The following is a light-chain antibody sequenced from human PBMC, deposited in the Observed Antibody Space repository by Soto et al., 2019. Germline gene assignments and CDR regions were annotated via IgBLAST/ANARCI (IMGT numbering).Light chain of an antibody. CDR1: NSNIGAGYD. CDR3: QSYDTSLSGFVV. J-gene: IGLJ2*01. Sequence: QSVLTQPPSVSGAPGQRVTISCTGSNSNIGAGYDVHWYQQLPGTAPKLLIYGNSNRPSGVPDRFSGSKSGTSASLAITGLQAEDEADYYCQSYDTSLSGFVVFGGGTKLTV. CDR2: GNS. V-gene: IGLV1-40*01.